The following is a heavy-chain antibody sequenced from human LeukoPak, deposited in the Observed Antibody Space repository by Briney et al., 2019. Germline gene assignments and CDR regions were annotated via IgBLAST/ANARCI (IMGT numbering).Heavy chain of an antibody. J-gene: IGHJ6*03. D-gene: IGHD3-3*01. Sequence: GASVKVSCKASGYTFTSYAMNWVRQAPGQGLEWMGWINTNTGNPTYAQGFTGRFVFSLDTSVSTAYLQISSLKAEDTAVYYCASRGPRYYDFWSGYYSNYYYYMDVWGKGTTVTVS. CDR3: ASRGPRYYDFWSGYYSNYYYYMDV. V-gene: IGHV7-4-1*02. CDR1: GYTFTSYA. CDR2: INTNTGNP.